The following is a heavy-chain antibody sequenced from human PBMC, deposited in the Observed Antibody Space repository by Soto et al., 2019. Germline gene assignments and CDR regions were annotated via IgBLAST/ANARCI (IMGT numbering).Heavy chain of an antibody. V-gene: IGHV3-64*01. Sequence: EAQLVESGGGLVQPGGSLRLSCAASGFTFSNYEMHWVRRAPGKGLEYVSGISNNGAHTDYAKSVKGRFTISRDNSENTLYLPMGSLRAEDMALYYCARRGYGSRWPNVYMDVWGKGTTVTVSS. J-gene: IGHJ6*03. D-gene: IGHD6-13*01. CDR2: ISNNGAHT. CDR3: ARRGYGSRWPNVYMDV. CDR1: GFTFSNYE.